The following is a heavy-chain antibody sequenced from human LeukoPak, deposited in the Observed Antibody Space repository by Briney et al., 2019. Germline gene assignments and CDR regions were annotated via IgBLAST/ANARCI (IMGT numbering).Heavy chain of an antibody. CDR3: ARGHYYDSSGHPYYYYYMDV. J-gene: IGHJ6*03. CDR1: GGSISSYY. V-gene: IGHV4-59*12. Sequence: PSETLSLTCTVSGGSISSYYWSWIRQPPGKGLEWIGYIYYSGSTNYNPSLKSRVTISVDTSKNQFSLKLSSVTAADTAVYYCARGHYYDSSGHPYYYYYMDVWGKGTTVTVSS. D-gene: IGHD3-22*01. CDR2: IYYSGST.